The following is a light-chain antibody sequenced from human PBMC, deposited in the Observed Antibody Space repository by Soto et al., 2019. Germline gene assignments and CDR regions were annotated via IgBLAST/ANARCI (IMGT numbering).Light chain of an antibody. V-gene: IGKV3-15*01. CDR3: QQYGDWPLT. CDR1: QSVGNN. Sequence: EIVLTQSPATLSVSPGERATLSCRASQSVGNNFAWYQQQPGQAPGLLIFATSTRATGVPARFSGSGSGPDFPLTISSLQSEDFAVFYCQQYGDWPLTFGGGAKVEIE. CDR2: ATS. J-gene: IGKJ4*01.